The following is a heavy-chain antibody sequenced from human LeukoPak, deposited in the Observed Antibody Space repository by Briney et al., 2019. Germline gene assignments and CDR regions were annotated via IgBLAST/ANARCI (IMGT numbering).Heavy chain of an antibody. CDR1: SFSLSGYY. CDR3: ARGRRAVVVTAIFNY. CDR2: IKHSGSN. J-gene: IGHJ4*02. D-gene: IGHD2-21*02. Sequence: SETLSLTCAVYSFSLSGYYWGWHSQPPGKGLEWVGEIKHSGSNNYNTSLKSRVNISEDTSKNQSSLKLSSVTAADTAVYYCARGRRAVVVTAIFNYWGQGTLVTVSS. V-gene: IGHV4-34*01.